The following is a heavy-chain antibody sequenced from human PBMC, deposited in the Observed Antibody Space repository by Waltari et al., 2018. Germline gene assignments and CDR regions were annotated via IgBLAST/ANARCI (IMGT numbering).Heavy chain of an antibody. D-gene: IGHD2-2*01. J-gene: IGHJ6*03. Sequence: QLQLQESGPGLVKPSETLSLTCTVSGGSISSSSYYWGGIGQPPGKGLEWIGSIYYSGSTYSNPSLKSRVTISVDTSKNQFSLKLSSVTAADTAVYYCARGYCSSTSCPYYMDVWGKGTTVTVSS. CDR1: GGSISSSSYY. V-gene: IGHV4-39*01. CDR3: ARGYCSSTSCPYYMDV. CDR2: IYYSGST.